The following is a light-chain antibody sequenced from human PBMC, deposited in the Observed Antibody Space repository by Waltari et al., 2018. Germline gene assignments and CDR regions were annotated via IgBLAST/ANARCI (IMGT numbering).Light chain of an antibody. CDR1: SPNIGAGSA. Sequence: QSVLTQPPSVSGAPGQRVTIPCTGSSPNIGAGSAVHWYQQLPGTAPKLLIYGNNNRPSGVPDRFSASKSGTSASLAITGLQAEDETDYYCQSYDSNLSGVVFGGGTKLTVL. CDR3: QSYDSNLSGVV. V-gene: IGLV1-40*01. J-gene: IGLJ2*01. CDR2: GNN.